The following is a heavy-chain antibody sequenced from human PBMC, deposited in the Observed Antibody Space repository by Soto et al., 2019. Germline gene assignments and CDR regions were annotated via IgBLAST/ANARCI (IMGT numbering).Heavy chain of an antibody. Sequence: ASVKVSCKASGYTFTNYAIHWVRQAPGQSLEWMGWINGATGKTKYSQNFQGRVTISWDTPASTAHMELSSLRSEDTAVYYCARSSLLPYFDFWGQGTLVTVSS. D-gene: IGHD2-15*01. J-gene: IGHJ4*02. V-gene: IGHV1-3*01. CDR2: INGATGKT. CDR1: GYTFTNYA. CDR3: ARSSLLPYFDF.